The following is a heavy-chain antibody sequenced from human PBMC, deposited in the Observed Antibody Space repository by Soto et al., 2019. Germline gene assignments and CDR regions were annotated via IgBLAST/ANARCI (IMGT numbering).Heavy chain of an antibody. CDR3: AKDLREDSGYAGGWYY. D-gene: IGHD5-12*01. CDR1: GFTFSSYG. V-gene: IGHV3-30*18. Sequence: GGSLRLSCAASGFTFSSYGMHWVRQAPGKGLEWVAVISYDGSNKYYADSVKGRFTISRDNSKNTLYLQMNSLRAEDTAVYYCAKDLREDSGYAGGWYYWGQGTLVTVSS. CDR2: ISYDGSNK. J-gene: IGHJ4*02.